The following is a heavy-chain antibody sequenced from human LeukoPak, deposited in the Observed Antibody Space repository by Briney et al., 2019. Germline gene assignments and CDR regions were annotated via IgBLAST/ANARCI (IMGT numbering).Heavy chain of an antibody. D-gene: IGHD3-10*01. CDR2: INSDGSST. V-gene: IGHV3-74*01. Sequence: GGSLRLSCAASGFTFSSYWMHWVRQAPGKGLVWVSRINSDGSSTSYADSVKGRFTISRDNAKNTLYLQMNSLRAEDTAVYYCASPHYYGSGSYLDYWGQGTLVTVSS. CDR3: ASPHYYGSGSYLDY. J-gene: IGHJ4*02. CDR1: GFTFSSYW.